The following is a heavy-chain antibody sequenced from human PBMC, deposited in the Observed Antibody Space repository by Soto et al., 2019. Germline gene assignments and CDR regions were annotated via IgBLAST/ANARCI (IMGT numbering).Heavy chain of an antibody. J-gene: IGHJ1*01. Sequence: GGSLRLSCAASGFTFSSYGMHWVRQAPGKGLEWVAVIWYDGSNKYYADSVKGRFTISRDNSKNTLYLQMNSLRAEDTAVYYCARDLGVAARPVGYFQHWGQGTLVTVSS. D-gene: IGHD6-6*01. V-gene: IGHV3-33*01. CDR2: IWYDGSNK. CDR1: GFTFSSYG. CDR3: ARDLGVAARPVGYFQH.